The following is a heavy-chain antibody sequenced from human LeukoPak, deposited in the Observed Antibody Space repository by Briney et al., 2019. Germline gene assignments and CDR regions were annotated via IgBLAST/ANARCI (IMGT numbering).Heavy chain of an antibody. V-gene: IGHV4-34*01. D-gene: IGHD2-21*02. Sequence: SETLSLTCTVSGGSISSYYWSWIRQPPGKGLEWIGEINHSGSTNYNPSLKSRVTISVDTSKNQFSLKLSSVTAADTAVYFCARGPYCGGDCYFAYWGQGTLVTVSS. CDR2: INHSGST. J-gene: IGHJ4*02. CDR3: ARGPYCGGDCYFAY. CDR1: GGSISSYY.